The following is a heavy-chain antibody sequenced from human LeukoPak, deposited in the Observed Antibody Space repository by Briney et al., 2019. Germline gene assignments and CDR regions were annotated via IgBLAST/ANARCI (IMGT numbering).Heavy chain of an antibody. CDR1: GDSVSSNSAA. Sequence: SQTLSLTCAISGDSVSSNSAAWNWIRQSPSRGLEWLGRTYYRSKWFDDYAVSVKSRITIKSDTSKNQFSLQLISVTPEDTAVYYCARDRVLMVYATHKNGMDVWGQGTTVTVSS. D-gene: IGHD2-8*01. V-gene: IGHV6-1*01. CDR2: TYYRSKWFD. CDR3: ARDRVLMVYATHKNGMDV. J-gene: IGHJ6*02.